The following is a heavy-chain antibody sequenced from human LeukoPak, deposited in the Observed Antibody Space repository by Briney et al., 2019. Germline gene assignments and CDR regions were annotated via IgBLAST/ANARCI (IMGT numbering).Heavy chain of an antibody. D-gene: IGHD3-22*01. CDR2: ISDSGGRT. J-gene: IGHJ4*02. CDR1: GITLSNYG. CDR3: AKRGVVIRVILVGFHKEAYYFDS. V-gene: IGHV3-23*01. Sequence: GGSLRLSCAVSGITLSNYGMGWVRQAPGKGLEWVAGISDSGGRTNYADSVKGRFTIPRDNPKNTLYLQMNSLRAEDTAVYFCAKRGVVIRVILVGFHKEAYYFDSWGQGALVTVSS.